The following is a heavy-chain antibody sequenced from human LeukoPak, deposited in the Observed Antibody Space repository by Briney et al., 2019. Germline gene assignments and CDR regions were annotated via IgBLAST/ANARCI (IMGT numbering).Heavy chain of an antibody. V-gene: IGHV4-59*12. J-gene: IGHJ4*02. CDR2: IYYSGST. CDR1: GGSISSYY. D-gene: IGHD3-10*01. CDR3: ARVGGTSGSYEDGYYFDY. Sequence: SETLSLTCTVSGGSISSYYWSWIRQPPGKGLEWIGYIYYSGSTNYNPSLKSRVTISVDTSKNQFSLKLSSVTAADTAVYCCARVGGTSGSYEDGYYFDYWGQGTLVTVSS.